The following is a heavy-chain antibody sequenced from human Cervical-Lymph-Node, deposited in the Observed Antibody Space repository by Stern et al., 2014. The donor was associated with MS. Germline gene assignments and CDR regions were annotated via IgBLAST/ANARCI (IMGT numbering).Heavy chain of an antibody. D-gene: IGHD2-15*01. CDR2: ISAYTGTT. V-gene: IGHV1-18*01. J-gene: IGHJ3*02. CDR3: ARGLLGSENAFDI. Sequence: QVQLVQSGAEVKKPGASVKVSCKASGYTFTSYGSSWVRQAPGQGLAWRGCISAYTGTTTDAQKLQGRVTRTTDTSASTAYMELRSLRSDDTAVYYCARGLLGSENAFDIWGQGTMVTVSS. CDR1: GYTFTSYG.